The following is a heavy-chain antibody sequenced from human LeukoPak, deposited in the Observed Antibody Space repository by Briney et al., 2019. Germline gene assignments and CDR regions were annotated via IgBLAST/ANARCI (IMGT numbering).Heavy chain of an antibody. J-gene: IGHJ3*02. D-gene: IGHD6-19*01. CDR3: ARDPQWLVPRGGAFDI. V-gene: IGHV4-59*02. CDR2: IYYSGST. Sequence: SETLSLTCTVSGGSVSSYYWGWIRQPPGKGLEWIGYIYYSGSTNYNPSLKSRVTISVDTSKNQFSLKLSSVTAADTAVYYCARDPQWLVPRGGAFDIWGQGTMVTVSS. CDR1: GGSVSSYY.